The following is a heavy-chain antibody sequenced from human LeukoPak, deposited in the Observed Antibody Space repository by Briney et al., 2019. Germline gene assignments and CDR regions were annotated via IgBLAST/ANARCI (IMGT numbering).Heavy chain of an antibody. V-gene: IGHV3-23*01. CDR1: GFTFSSYA. Sequence: GGSLTLSCAASGFTFSSYAMSWVRQAPGKGLDWVSAMSGSGDSRYYADSVKGRFTISRDNSKNTLYLQMNSLRAEDTAVYYCAKHIRRGGWYDRADYWGQGTLVTVSS. CDR3: AKHIRRGGWYDRADY. CDR2: MSGSGDSR. J-gene: IGHJ4*02. D-gene: IGHD6-19*01.